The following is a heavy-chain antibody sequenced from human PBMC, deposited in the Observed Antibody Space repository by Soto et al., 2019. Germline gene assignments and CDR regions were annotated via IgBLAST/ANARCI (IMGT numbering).Heavy chain of an antibody. CDR3: AREPWVDSSSHNGYYYGMDV. V-gene: IGHV1-69*12. CDR2: IIPIFGTA. CDR1: GGTFSSYA. D-gene: IGHD6-13*01. Sequence: QVQLVQSGAEVKKPGSSVKVSCKASGGTFSSYAISWVRQAPGQGLEWMGGIIPIFGTANYAQKFQGRVTITADESTSTAYTELSSLRSEDTAVYYCAREPWVDSSSHNGYYYGMDVWGQGTTVTVSS. J-gene: IGHJ6*02.